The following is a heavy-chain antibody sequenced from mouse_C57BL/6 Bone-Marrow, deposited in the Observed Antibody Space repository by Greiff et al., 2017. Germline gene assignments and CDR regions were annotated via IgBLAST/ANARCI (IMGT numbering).Heavy chain of an antibody. J-gene: IGHJ2*01. V-gene: IGHV14-4*01. CDR2: IDPENGDT. CDR3: TSGPYVYFDY. D-gene: IGHD1-1*01. Sequence: EVKLVESGAELVRPGASVKLSCTASGFNIKDDYMHWVKQRPEQGLEWIGWIDPENGDTEYASKFQGKATIPADTSSNTAYLQLSSLTSEDTAVYYCTSGPYVYFDYWGQGTTLTVSS. CDR1: GFNIKDDY.